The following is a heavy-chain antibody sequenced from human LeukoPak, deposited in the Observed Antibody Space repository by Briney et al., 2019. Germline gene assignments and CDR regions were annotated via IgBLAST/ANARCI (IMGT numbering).Heavy chain of an antibody. CDR2: ISTSSSYI. J-gene: IGHJ4*02. V-gene: IGHV3-21*01. CDR3: ARDGGAGSYYFDY. Sequence: GESLRLSCAASGFTFSSYNMNWVRQAPGKGLEWVSYISTSSSYIYYADSMKGRFTISRDNAKNSLYLQMNSLRAEDTAVYYCARDGGAGSYYFDYWGQGTLVTVSS. CDR1: GFTFSSYN. D-gene: IGHD6-19*01.